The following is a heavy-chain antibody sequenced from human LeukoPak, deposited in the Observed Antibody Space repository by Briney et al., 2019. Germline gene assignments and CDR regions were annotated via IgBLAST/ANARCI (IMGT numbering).Heavy chain of an antibody. J-gene: IGHJ4*02. V-gene: IGHV4-61*02. D-gene: IGHD3-3*01. Sequence: PSQTLSLTCTVSGGSISSGSYYWSWIRQPAGKGLEWIGRIYTSGSTNYNPSLKSRVTISVDTSKNQFSLKLSSVTAADTAVYYCARGRGVVIPPPFDYWGQGTLVTVSS. CDR2: IYTSGST. CDR3: ARGRGVVIPPPFDY. CDR1: GGSISSGSYY.